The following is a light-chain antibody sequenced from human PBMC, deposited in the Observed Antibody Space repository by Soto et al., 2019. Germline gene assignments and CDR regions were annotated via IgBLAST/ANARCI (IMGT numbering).Light chain of an antibody. CDR2: GAS. CDR3: QHFGSATGT. J-gene: IGKJ1*01. V-gene: IGKV3-20*01. Sequence: EIVLTQSPGTLSLSPGERATLSCRASQSVNSDYLSWYQHKPGQAPRLLIYGASNRATGIPDRFTGSGSGTDFTLTISRLEPEDFVVYYCQHFGSATGTFGQGTKVEIK. CDR1: QSVNSDY.